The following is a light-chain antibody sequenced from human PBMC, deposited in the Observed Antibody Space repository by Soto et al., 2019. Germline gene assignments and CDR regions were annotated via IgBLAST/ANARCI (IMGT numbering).Light chain of an antibody. CDR2: DGS. V-gene: IGKV1-5*01. CDR1: QSISAW. Sequence: DIQMTQSPSTLSATAGDRVTITWRASQSISAWLAWYQQKPGKAPKLLIYDGSNLESGVPSRFSGSGSGTEFTLTISNLQPDDFATYSCHQYDNYWTFGQGTKVDI. CDR3: HQYDNYWT. J-gene: IGKJ1*01.